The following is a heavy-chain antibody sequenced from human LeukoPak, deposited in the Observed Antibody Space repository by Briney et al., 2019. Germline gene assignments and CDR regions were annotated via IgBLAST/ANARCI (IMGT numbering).Heavy chain of an antibody. Sequence: EASVKVSCKASGYTFTGYYMHWVRQAPEQGLEWMGRINPNSGGTNYAQKFQGRVTMTRDTSISTAYMELSRLRSDDTAVYYCARAYYYDSSGYYYGYWGQGTLVTVSS. CDR1: GYTFTGYY. V-gene: IGHV1-2*06. D-gene: IGHD3-22*01. CDR2: INPNSGGT. J-gene: IGHJ4*02. CDR3: ARAYYYDSSGYYYGY.